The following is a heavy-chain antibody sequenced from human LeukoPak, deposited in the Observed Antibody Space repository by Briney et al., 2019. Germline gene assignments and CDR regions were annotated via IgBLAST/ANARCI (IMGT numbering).Heavy chain of an antibody. J-gene: IGHJ4*02. Sequence: SETLSLTCTVSSGSISTGGYYWSWIRQPPGKGLEWIGYISYSGGTYYNPSLKSRVTISVDASKNQFSLKLSSVTAADTAVYYCAREARIAGVFDYWGQGTLVTVSS. V-gene: IGHV4-30-4*01. D-gene: IGHD6-13*01. CDR1: SGSISTGGYY. CDR2: ISYSGGT. CDR3: AREARIAGVFDY.